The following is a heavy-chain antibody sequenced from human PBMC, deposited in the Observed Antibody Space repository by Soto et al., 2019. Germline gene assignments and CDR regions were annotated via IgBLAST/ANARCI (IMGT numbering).Heavy chain of an antibody. D-gene: IGHD3-3*01. J-gene: IGHJ6*02. CDR1: GYTFTSYG. CDR3: ARAVFWSGYYHYYYYGMDV. Sequence: APVKVSCKASGYTFTSYGISWGRQAPGQGLEWMGWMNPNSGNTGYAQKFQGRVTMTRNTSISTAYMELSSLRSEDTAVYYCARAVFWSGYYHYYYYGMDVWGQGTTVTVSS. CDR2: MNPNSGNT. V-gene: IGHV1-8*02.